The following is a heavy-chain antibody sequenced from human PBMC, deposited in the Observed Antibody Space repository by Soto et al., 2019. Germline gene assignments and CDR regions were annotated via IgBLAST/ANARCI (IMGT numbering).Heavy chain of an antibody. V-gene: IGHV1-69*13. CDR3: ARATIFGVVIIPSHYYYYGMDV. J-gene: IGHJ6*02. D-gene: IGHD3-3*01. CDR1: GGTFSSYA. Sequence: ASVKVCCKASGGTFSSYAISWVRQAPGQGLEWMGGIIPIFGTANYAQKFQGRVTITADESTSTAYMELSSLRSEDTAVYYCARATIFGVVIIPSHYYYYGMDVWGQGTTVTVSS. CDR2: IIPIFGTA.